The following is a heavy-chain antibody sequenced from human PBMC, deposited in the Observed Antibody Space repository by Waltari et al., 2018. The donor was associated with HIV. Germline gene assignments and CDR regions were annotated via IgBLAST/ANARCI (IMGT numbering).Heavy chain of an antibody. D-gene: IGHD6-19*01. CDR1: GGSFSGYY. CDR2: INHSGST. CDR3: ARGGPSGIAVAGTKGNFDY. Sequence: KPSETLSLTCAVYGGSFSGYYWSWIRQPPGKGLEWIGEINHSGSTNYNPSLKSRVTISVDTSKNQFSLKLSSVTAADTAVYYCARGGPSGIAVAGTKGNFDYWGQGTLVT. J-gene: IGHJ4*02. V-gene: IGHV4-34*01.